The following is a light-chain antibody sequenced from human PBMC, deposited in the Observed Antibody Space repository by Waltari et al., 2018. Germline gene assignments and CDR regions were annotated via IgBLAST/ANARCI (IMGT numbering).Light chain of an antibody. CDR1: QSVLSRSDRKNF. Sequence: DIVMTQSPDSLAVSLGERATINCKSSQSVLSRSDRKNFLAWYQQKPGQSPKLLIHWASSRESGVPGRFSGSGSGTDFALTISTLHGEDVAVYYCQQYYSTPPTFGQGTKVEIK. V-gene: IGKV4-1*01. CDR2: WAS. J-gene: IGKJ1*01. CDR3: QQYYSTPPT.